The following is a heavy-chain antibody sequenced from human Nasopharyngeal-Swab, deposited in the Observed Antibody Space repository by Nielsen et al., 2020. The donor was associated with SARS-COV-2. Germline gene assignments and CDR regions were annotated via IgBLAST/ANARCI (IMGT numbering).Heavy chain of an antibody. V-gene: IGHV4-34*01. CDR3: ARAHYDYIWGSYRSAFQGDAFDI. CDR2: INHKRGT. D-gene: IGHD3-16*02. J-gene: IGHJ3*02. Sequence: WIRQPPGKGLEWIGEINHKRGTNYNPSLESRVTVSLDTSKSQLSLRLISVTAADTAVYYCARAHYDYIWGSYRSAFQGDAFDIWGQGTMVTVSS.